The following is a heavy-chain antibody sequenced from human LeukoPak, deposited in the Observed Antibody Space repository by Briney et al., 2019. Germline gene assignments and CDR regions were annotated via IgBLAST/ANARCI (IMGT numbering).Heavy chain of an antibody. Sequence: SETLSLTRTVSGGSISSHYWSWLRQPPGKGLEWIAYLYDSVRTKDNPSLKGRVTLSADTSKNQHSLRLSSVTAADTAVYYCATIKRGDIYGYFDFWGQGILVTVSS. CDR1: GGSISSHY. J-gene: IGHJ4*02. D-gene: IGHD5-18*01. CDR2: LYDSVRT. V-gene: IGHV4-59*11. CDR3: ATIKRGDIYGYFDF.